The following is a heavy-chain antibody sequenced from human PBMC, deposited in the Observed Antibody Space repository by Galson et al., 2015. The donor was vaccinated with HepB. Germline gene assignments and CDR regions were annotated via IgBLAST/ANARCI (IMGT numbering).Heavy chain of an antibody. J-gene: IGHJ3*02. CDR3: ARTLYGSGNYDAFDI. D-gene: IGHD3-10*01. CDR2: INTNTGNP. V-gene: IGHV7-4-1*02. Sequence: SVKVSCKASGYTFSYYAMNWVRQAPGQGPEWMGWINTNTGNPTYAQGFTGRFVFSLDTSVNTAYLQISSLKAEDTAVYYCARTLYGSGNYDAFDIWGQGTMVTVSS. CDR1: GYTFSYYA.